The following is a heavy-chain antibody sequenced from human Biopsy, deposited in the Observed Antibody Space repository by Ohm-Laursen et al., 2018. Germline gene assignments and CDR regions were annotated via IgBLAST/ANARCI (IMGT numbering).Heavy chain of an antibody. CDR2: IHYSGST. CDR1: GGPISSYY. Sequence: TLSLTCIVSGGPISSYYWNWIRHPPGKGLEWIGYIHYSGSTNYNPSLKSRVTISVDTSKNQFSLRLNSVTAADTAVYYCARATNSTGWPYYYFYGMDVWGQGTTVTVSS. D-gene: IGHD2/OR15-2a*01. J-gene: IGHJ6*02. V-gene: IGHV4-59*01. CDR3: ARATNSTGWPYYYFYGMDV.